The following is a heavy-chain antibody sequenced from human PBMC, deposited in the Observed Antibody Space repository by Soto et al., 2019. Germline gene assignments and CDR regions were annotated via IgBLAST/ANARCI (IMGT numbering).Heavy chain of an antibody. CDR3: VRGDSDRYDGHGYLGRH. Sequence: EVQLVESGGGLVQPGGSLRLSCAASGFTFSSYWMHWVRQAPGKGLEWVSRLNMDGNRISYVDSVKGRCTISRDNAKNTFYMEMNSARVEATAVYYCVRGDSDRYDGHGYLGRHWGQGSLVTVSS. CDR1: GFTFSSYW. CDR2: LNMDGNRI. J-gene: IGHJ4*02. D-gene: IGHD3-22*01. V-gene: IGHV3-74*01.